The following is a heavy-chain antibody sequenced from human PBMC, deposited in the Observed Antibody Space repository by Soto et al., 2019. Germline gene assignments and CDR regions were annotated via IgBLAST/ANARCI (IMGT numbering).Heavy chain of an antibody. D-gene: IGHD3-10*01. J-gene: IGHJ4*02. V-gene: IGHV3-23*01. CDR1: VFTFSIYA. CDR3: ATIPFGRYYFDY. CDR2: ISGSGGST. Sequence: QSWGALLVSWAASVFTFSIYAMSWVRQAPGKGLEWASAISGSGGSTYYADSVKGRFTISRDNSKNTLYLQMNSLRAEDTAVYYCATIPFGRYYFDYWGQGTMVTVSS.